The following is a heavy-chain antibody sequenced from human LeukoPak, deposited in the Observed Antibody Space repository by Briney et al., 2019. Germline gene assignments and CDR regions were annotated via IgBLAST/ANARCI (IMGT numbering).Heavy chain of an antibody. V-gene: IGHV3-23*01. CDR3: AKDPKYYYGPGSEGFDY. CDR1: GFTFSSYD. CDR2: ISGSGGSI. J-gene: IGHJ4*02. Sequence: GGSLRLFCAASGFTFSSYDMSWVRQAPGKGLEWVSDISGSGGSIYYAESVKGRVTISRDNSKNTLYLQMNSLRAEDTAVYYCAKDPKYYYGPGSEGFDYWGQGTLVTVSS. D-gene: IGHD3-10*01.